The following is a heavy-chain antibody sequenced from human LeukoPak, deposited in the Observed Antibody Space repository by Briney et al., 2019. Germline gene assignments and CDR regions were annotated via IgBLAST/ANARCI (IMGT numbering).Heavy chain of an antibody. CDR3: ASGRNILTGYYTADY. CDR2: IYSGGST. D-gene: IGHD3-9*01. Sequence: GESLRLSCAGSGFTFSRSWMTWVRQAPGKGLEWVSVIYSGGSTYYADSVKGRFTISRDNSKNTLYLQMNSLRAEDTAVYYCASGRNILTGYYTADYWGQGTLVTVSS. V-gene: IGHV3-53*01. J-gene: IGHJ4*02. CDR1: GFTFSRSW.